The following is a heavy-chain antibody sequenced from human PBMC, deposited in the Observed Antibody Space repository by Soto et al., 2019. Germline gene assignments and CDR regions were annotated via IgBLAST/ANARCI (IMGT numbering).Heavy chain of an antibody. V-gene: IGHV3-23*01. CDR3: AKGLGDYYYMDV. CDR2: ISDSGGST. J-gene: IGHJ6*03. Sequence: EVQLLESGGGLVRPGGSLRLSCAASGFTFSSYTMSWVRQAPGKGLEWVSAISDSGGSTYYADSVKGRFTISRDNSKHTLFLQVNSLRAEDTAVYYCAKGLGDYYYMDVWGKGTTVTVSS. CDR1: GFTFSSYT.